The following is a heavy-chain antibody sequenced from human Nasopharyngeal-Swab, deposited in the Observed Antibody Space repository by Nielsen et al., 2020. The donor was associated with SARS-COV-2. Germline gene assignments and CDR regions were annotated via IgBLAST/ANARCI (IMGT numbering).Heavy chain of an antibody. CDR1: GGSISSSSYY. D-gene: IGHD3-10*01. CDR2: INHSGST. J-gene: IGHJ5*02. Sequence: SETLSLTCTVSGGSISSSSYYWSWIRQPPGKGLEWIGEINHSGSTNYNPSLKSRVTISVDTSKNQFSLKLSSVTAADTAVYYCARGREYYGSGSYYNPWGQGTLVTVSS. CDR3: ARGREYYGSGSYYNP. V-gene: IGHV4-39*07.